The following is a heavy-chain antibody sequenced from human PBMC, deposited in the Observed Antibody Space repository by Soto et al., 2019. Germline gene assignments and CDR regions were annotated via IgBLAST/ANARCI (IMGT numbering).Heavy chain of an antibody. D-gene: IGHD4-17*01. CDR2: MYSAGNT. J-gene: IGHJ4*02. CDR1: GLIVDNNY. V-gene: IGHV3-66*01. CDR3: ARDRRADDYGDDPFDN. Sequence: EVQLVESGGGLVQRGGSLRLSCAASGLIVDNNYMSWVRQAPGKGLEWISVMYSAGNTYYADSVRGRFTISRDSSTNTLFLEMHSLRVEDTAVYYCARDRRADDYGDDPFDNWGQGTLVTVSS.